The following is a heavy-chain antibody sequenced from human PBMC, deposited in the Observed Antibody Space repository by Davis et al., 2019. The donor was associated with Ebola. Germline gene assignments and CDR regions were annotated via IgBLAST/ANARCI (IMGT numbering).Heavy chain of an antibody. Sequence: MPGGSLRLSCTVSGGSISSSSYYWGWIRQPPGKGLEWIGSIYYSGNTYYNPSLKSRVTISVDTSKNQFSLKLSSVTAADTAVYYCASRQAAPDRGPWFDPWGQGTLVTVSS. J-gene: IGHJ5*02. CDR1: GGSISSSSYY. V-gene: IGHV4-39*01. D-gene: IGHD6-13*01. CDR3: ASRQAAPDRGPWFDP. CDR2: IYYSGNT.